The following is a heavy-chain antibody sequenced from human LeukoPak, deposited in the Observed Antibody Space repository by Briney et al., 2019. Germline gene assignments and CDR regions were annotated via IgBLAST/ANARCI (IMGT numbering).Heavy chain of an antibody. V-gene: IGHV3-66*02. CDR3: ASGRDGYNYYFDY. CDR2: IYSGGST. Sequence: GGSLRLSCAASGFTVSSNYMSWVRQAPGKGLEWVSVIYSGGSTYYADSVKGRFTISRDNSKNTLYLQMYSLRAEDTAVYYCASGRDGYNYYFDYWGQGTLVTVSS. D-gene: IGHD5-24*01. J-gene: IGHJ4*02. CDR1: GFTVSSNY.